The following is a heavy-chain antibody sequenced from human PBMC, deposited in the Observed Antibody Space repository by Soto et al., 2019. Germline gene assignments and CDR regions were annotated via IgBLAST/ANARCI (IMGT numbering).Heavy chain of an antibody. J-gene: IGHJ6*03. D-gene: IGHD6-13*01. Sequence: SETLSLTCTVSGVSISPYYWILIRQPPGKGLEWIGYVYYSGNTNYNPSLESRVTISVDTSRNRFSLNLTSATAADTAVYYCARKGAAASYAHYYMDVWGRGTAVTVSS. V-gene: IGHV4-59*01. CDR3: ARKGAAASYAHYYMDV. CDR2: VYYSGNT. CDR1: GVSISPYY.